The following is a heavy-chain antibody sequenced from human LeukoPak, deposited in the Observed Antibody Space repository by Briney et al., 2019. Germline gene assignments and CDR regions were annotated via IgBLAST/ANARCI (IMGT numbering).Heavy chain of an antibody. V-gene: IGHV3-30-3*01. CDR1: GFTFSSYA. CDR3: ARGYFDWYPHDAFDI. D-gene: IGHD3-9*01. J-gene: IGHJ3*02. Sequence: PGGSLRLSCAASGFTFSSYAMHWVRQAPGKGLEWVAVISYDGSNKYYADSVKGRFTISRDNSKNTLYLQMNSLRAEDTAVYYCARGYFDWYPHDAFDIWGQGTMVTVSS. CDR2: ISYDGSNK.